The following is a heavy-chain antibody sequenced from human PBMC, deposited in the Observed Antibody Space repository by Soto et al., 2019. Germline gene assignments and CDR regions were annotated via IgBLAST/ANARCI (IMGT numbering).Heavy chain of an antibody. D-gene: IGHD2-15*01. J-gene: IGHJ3*02. CDR1: GFTFSSYA. CDR2: ISGSGGST. CDR3: VREYRYCGGGSCKTWSGGFDI. V-gene: IGHV3-23*01. Sequence: GGSLRLSCAASGFTFSSYAMSWVRQAPGKGLEWVSAISGSGGSTYYADSVRGRFTVSRDNSKNTLYLQMGSLRPEDTAVYYCVREYRYCGGGSCKTWSGGFDIWGQGIMVTVSS.